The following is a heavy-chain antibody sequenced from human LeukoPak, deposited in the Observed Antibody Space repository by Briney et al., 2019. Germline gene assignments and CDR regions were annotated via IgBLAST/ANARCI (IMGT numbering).Heavy chain of an antibody. V-gene: IGHV3-20*04. Sequence: GGSLRLSCAASGFSFSRYWMHWVRQAPGKGLEWVSGINWNGGSIGYADSVKGRFTISRDNAKNSLYLQMNSLRAEDTALYYCARVGIYGDYNRYFDYWGQGTLVTVSS. CDR3: ARVGIYGDYNRYFDY. D-gene: IGHD4-17*01. J-gene: IGHJ4*02. CDR2: INWNGGSI. CDR1: GFSFSRYW.